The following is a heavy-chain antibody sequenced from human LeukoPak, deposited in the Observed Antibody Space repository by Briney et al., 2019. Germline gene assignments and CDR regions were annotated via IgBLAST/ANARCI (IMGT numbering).Heavy chain of an antibody. CDR3: AREDYGSGWPSDY. V-gene: IGHV3-48*01. CDR1: GFTFSSYS. J-gene: IGHJ4*02. D-gene: IGHD6-19*01. Sequence: GGSLRLSCAASGFTFSSYSMNWVRQAPGEGLEWVSYISSSSSTIYYADSVKGRFTISRDNAKNSLYLQMNSLRAEDTALYYCAREDYGSGWPSDYWGQGTLVIVSS. CDR2: ISSSSSTI.